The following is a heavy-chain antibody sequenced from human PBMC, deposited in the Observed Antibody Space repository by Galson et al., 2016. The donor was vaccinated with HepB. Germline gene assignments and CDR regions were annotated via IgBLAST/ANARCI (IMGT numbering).Heavy chain of an antibody. D-gene: IGHD6-13*01. CDR2: MYYSGAT. V-gene: IGHV4-39*07. CDR3: ATERRITAAGRGEFDY. Sequence: SETLSLTCTVSGGSISSSNYYWGWIRQPPGKGLEWIGSMYYSGATYYNPSLKSRVAISVDTSTSQFSLKLSSVTAADTAIYYCATERRITAAGRGEFDYWVQGTLVTVSS. J-gene: IGHJ4*02. CDR1: GGSISSSNYY.